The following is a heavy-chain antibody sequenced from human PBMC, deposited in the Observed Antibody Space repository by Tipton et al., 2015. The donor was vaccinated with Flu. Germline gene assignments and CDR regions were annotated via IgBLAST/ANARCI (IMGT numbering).Heavy chain of an antibody. CDR2: VHRPGTP. D-gene: IGHD3-10*01. Sequence: TLSLTCSVSGDSIGSGYFWGWIRQPPGKGLEWIGNVHRPGTPYYNPSLRSRVIMTVDGAKNQFSRRLTSVTATDTAVYYCATTTYYYGSGSHDYWGQGTLVTVSS. CDR1: GDSIGSGYF. J-gene: IGHJ4*02. V-gene: IGHV4-38-2*01. CDR3: ATTTYYYGSGSHDY.